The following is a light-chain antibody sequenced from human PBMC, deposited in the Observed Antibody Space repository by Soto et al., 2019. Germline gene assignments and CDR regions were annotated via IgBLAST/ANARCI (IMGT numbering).Light chain of an antibody. CDR3: AAWDDILNGVV. J-gene: IGLJ2*01. V-gene: IGLV1-44*01. CDR1: SSNIGSNT. CDR2: SNR. Sequence: QSVLTQPASASGTPGQRVTISCSGSSSNIGSNTVNWYQQLPGTAPKLLIYSNRQRPSGVPDRFSGSKSGTSASLAISGLQSEDEADYFCAAWDDILNGVVLGGGTKLTVL.